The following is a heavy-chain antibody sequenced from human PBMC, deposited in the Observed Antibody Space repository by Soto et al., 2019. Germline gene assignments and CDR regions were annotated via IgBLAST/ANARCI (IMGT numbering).Heavy chain of an antibody. V-gene: IGHV4-34*01. Sequence: SETLSLTCAVYGGNFSGYYWSWIRQTPGKGLEWIGEINHSGSTNYNPSLKSRVTISVDTSKNQFSLKLSSVTAADTAVYYCARAPGESGSYYGFFDYWGHGTLVTVSS. J-gene: IGHJ4*01. D-gene: IGHD1-26*01. CDR3: ARAPGESGSYYGFFDY. CDR2: INHSGST. CDR1: GGNFSGYY.